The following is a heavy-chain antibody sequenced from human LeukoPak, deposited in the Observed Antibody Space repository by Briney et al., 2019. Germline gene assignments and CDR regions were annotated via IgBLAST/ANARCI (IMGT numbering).Heavy chain of an antibody. CDR3: ARDLDYYDSSGYRFSDY. CDR1: GFTLSSYW. CDR2: IYSGGST. D-gene: IGHD3-22*01. J-gene: IGHJ4*02. V-gene: IGHV3-66*01. Sequence: GGSLRLSCAASGFTLSSYWIHWVRQAPGKGLEWVSVIYSGGSTYYADSVKGRFTISRDNSKNTLYLQMNSLRAEDTAVYYCARDLDYYDSSGYRFSDYWGQGTLVTVSS.